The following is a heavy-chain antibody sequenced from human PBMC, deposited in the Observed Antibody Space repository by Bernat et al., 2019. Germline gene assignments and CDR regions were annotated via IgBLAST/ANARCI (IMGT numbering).Heavy chain of an antibody. CDR3: ARQGSFQVPAAIWELWFDYYGMDV. J-gene: IGHJ6*02. V-gene: IGHV4-39*01. CDR1: GGSISSSSYY. CDR2: IYYSGST. D-gene: IGHD2-2*01. Sequence: QLQLQESGPGLVKPSETLSLTCTVSGGSISSSSYYWGWIRQPPGKWLEWIGSIYYSGSTYYNPSLKSRVTISVDTSKNRFSLKLRSVTAADTAVYYCARQGSFQVPAAIWELWFDYYGMDVWGQGTTVTVSS.